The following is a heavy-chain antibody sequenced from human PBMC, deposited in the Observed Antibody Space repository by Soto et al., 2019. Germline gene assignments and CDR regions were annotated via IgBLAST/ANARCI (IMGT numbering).Heavy chain of an antibody. J-gene: IGHJ4*02. Sequence: GGSLRLSSAAAGFSFSSYAMNWVRQAPGKGLEWVLGISGSGSSTYYADSVKGRFTISRDNSKNTLYVQMNSLRVEDTAVYYCAKGDDFWSGYIDYWGQGTLVTVSS. V-gene: IGHV3-23*01. D-gene: IGHD3-3*01. CDR2: ISGSGSST. CDR3: AKGDDFWSGYIDY. CDR1: GFSFSSYA.